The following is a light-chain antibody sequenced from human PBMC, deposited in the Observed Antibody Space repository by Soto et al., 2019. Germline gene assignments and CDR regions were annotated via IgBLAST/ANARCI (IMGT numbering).Light chain of an antibody. CDR3: QHYNSYSEA. CDR2: KAS. J-gene: IGKJ1*01. CDR1: QTISSW. V-gene: IGKV1-5*03. Sequence: DIQKTQSASTVSASVGDRVTITCRASQTISSWLAWYQQKPGKAPKLLIYKASTLKSGVPSRFSGSGSGTEFTLTISSLQPDDFATYYCQHYNSYSEAFGQGTKVDI.